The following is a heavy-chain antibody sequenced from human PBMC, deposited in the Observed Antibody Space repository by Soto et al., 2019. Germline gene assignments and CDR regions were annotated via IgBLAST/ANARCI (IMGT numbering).Heavy chain of an antibody. CDR1: GGSFSGYY. V-gene: IGHV4-34*01. CDR2: INHSGST. D-gene: IGHD1-26*01. Sequence: SETLSLTCAVYGGSFSGYYWSWIRQPPGKGLEWIGEINHSGSTNYNPSLKSRVTISVDTSKNQFSLKLSSVTAADTAVYYCARAESGSYYPYFDYWGQGTLVTVSS. J-gene: IGHJ4*02. CDR3: ARAESGSYYPYFDY.